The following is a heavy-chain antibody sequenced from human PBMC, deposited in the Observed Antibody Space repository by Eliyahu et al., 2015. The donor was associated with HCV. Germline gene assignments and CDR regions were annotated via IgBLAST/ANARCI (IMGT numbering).Heavy chain of an antibody. CDR1: GXXFSGYY. D-gene: IGHD4-17*01. J-gene: IGHJ6*02. V-gene: IGHV4-34*01. CDR2: INHSGST. Sequence: QVQLQQWGAGLLKPSEXLSLTCAVYGXXFSGYYWXXIRXPPGXGXEXIGAINHSGSTNYNPSLKSRVTISVDTSKNQFSLKLSSVTAADTAVYYCARGLSVTKPPGMDVWGQGTTVTVSS. CDR3: ARGLSVTKPPGMDV.